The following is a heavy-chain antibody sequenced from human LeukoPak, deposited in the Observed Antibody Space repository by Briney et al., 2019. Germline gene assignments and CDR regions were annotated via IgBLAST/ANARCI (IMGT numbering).Heavy chain of an antibody. V-gene: IGHV3-15*01. J-gene: IGHJ4*02. D-gene: IGHD3-16*01. CDR1: GFSFSNAW. CDR3: TTPWGGGPDY. Sequence: GGSLRLSCAASGFSFSNAWMSWVRQAPGKGLEYIGRIKSKIDGGTTEYAAPVKGRVTISRDDSKDTLYLEMNSLKTEDTAVYHCTTPWGGGPDYWGQGTLVTVSS. CDR2: IKSKIDGGTT.